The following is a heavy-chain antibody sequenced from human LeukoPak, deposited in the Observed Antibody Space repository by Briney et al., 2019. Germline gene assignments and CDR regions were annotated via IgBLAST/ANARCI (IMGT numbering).Heavy chain of an antibody. Sequence: SETLSLTCAVSGGSISSGGYSWSWIRQPPGTGLEWIGYIYHSGSTYYNPSLKSRVTISVDRSKNQFSLKLSSVTAADTAVYYCARSSSTSVGAFDIWGQGTMVTVSS. CDR1: GGSISSGGYS. J-gene: IGHJ3*02. V-gene: IGHV4-30-2*01. CDR2: IYHSGST. CDR3: ARSSSTSVGAFDI. D-gene: IGHD2-2*01.